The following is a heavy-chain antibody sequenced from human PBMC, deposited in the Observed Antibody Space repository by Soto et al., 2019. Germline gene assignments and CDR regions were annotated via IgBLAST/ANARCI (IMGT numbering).Heavy chain of an antibody. V-gene: IGHV4-34*01. D-gene: IGHD6-13*01. CDR1: GGSFTGYY. Sequence: SETLSLTCAVNGGSFTGYYGCWIRQSPGKGLEWIGEVSHRGSTNYNPSLKSRVTISIDTSKNQFFLKLNSVTAADTGIYYCARNGGSTWFYFDSWGQGTVVTVSS. CDR2: VSHRGST. CDR3: ARNGGSTWFYFDS. J-gene: IGHJ4*02.